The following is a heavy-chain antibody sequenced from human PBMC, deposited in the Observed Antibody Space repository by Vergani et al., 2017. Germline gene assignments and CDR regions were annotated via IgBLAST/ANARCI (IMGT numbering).Heavy chain of an antibody. D-gene: IGHD3-3*01. CDR3: ARHGGSGNYYHLFDS. CDR2: IYTSGST. J-gene: IGHJ4*02. CDR1: GGSISSGSYY. V-gene: IGHV4-61*02. Sequence: QVQLQESGPGLVKPSQTLSLTCTVSGGSISSGSYYWSWIRQPAGKGLEWIGRIYTSGSTNYNPSLKSRVTMSVDTSENVISLRLTSVTAADTALYHCARHGGSGNYYHLFDSWGQGTLVIVSS.